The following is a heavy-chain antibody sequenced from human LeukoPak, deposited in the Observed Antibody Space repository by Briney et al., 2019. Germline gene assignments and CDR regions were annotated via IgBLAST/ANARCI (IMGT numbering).Heavy chain of an antibody. CDR2: INHSGST. CDR3: ATLGEYYDSSGYYYN. V-gene: IGHV4-34*01. D-gene: IGHD3-22*01. Sequence: SETLPLTCAVYGGSFSGYYWSWIRQPPGKGLEWIGEINHSGSTYYNPSLKSRVTISVDSSKNQFSLKLTSVTAADTAVYYCATLGEYYDSSGYYYNWGQGTLVTVSS. CDR1: GGSFSGYY. J-gene: IGHJ4*02.